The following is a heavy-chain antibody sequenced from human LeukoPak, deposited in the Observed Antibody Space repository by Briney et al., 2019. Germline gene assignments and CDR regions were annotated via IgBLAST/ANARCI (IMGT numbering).Heavy chain of an antibody. CDR3: ARDLGRWATGVLDL. Sequence: SQTLSLTCAISGDSVSSNSAAWNWIRQSPSRGLEWLGRTYYRSKWYDDYAVSVKSRIAINPDTSKSQVSLQLKSVTPEDTAVYYCARDLGRWATGVLDLWGRGTLVTVSS. CDR2: TYYRSKWYD. CDR1: GDSVSSNSAA. V-gene: IGHV6-1*01. D-gene: IGHD3-16*01. J-gene: IGHJ2*01.